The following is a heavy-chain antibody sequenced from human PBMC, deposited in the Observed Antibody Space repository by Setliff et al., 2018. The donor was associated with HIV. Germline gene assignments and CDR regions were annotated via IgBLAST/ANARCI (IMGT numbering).Heavy chain of an antibody. CDR3: ARDSGYSFGFNYFDY. Sequence: SETLSLTCTVSGDSISSYYWSWIRQPPGKGLEWIGYIYYSGSTNYNPSLKSRVTISLDMSKNQFSLRLSSVTAADTAVYYCARDSGYSFGFNYFDYWGQGTLVTVPQ. V-gene: IGHV4-59*01. CDR2: IYYSGST. D-gene: IGHD5-18*01. CDR1: GDSISSYY. J-gene: IGHJ4*02.